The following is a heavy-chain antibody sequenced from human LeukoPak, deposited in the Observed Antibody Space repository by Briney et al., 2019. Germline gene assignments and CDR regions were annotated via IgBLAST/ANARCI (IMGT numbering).Heavy chain of an antibody. Sequence: ASVKVSCKASGYTFTSYGISWVRQAPGQGLEWMGWIGAYNGNTHYAQKFQGRVTMTTDTSTNTVYMELRSLRSDDTAVYYCARDNTPVYYYDSSGLNAFDIWGQGTMVTVSS. CDR3: ARDNTPVYYYDSSGLNAFDI. CDR1: GYTFTSYG. J-gene: IGHJ3*02. V-gene: IGHV1-18*01. D-gene: IGHD3-22*01. CDR2: IGAYNGNT.